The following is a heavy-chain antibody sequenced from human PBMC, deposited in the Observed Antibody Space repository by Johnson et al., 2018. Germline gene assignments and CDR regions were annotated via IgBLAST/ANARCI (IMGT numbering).Heavy chain of an antibody. CDR2: IYYNGGT. V-gene: IGHV4-59*01. Sequence: QVQLQESGPGLVKPSETLSLTCTVSGDSISSYYWSWIRQPPGKGLEWIAYIYYNGGTSYNPSLKSRVTISVDTSKNQFSLKLSAVTAADPAVYYGATGIAVAGAEYFHHWGQGTLVTVSS. CDR3: ATGIAVAGAEYFHH. D-gene: IGHD6-19*01. J-gene: IGHJ1*01. CDR1: GDSISSYY.